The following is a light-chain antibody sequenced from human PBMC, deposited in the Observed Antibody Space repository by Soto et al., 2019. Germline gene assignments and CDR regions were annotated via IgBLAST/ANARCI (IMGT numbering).Light chain of an antibody. CDR2: WAS. CDR3: QQFYTTPYT. V-gene: IGKV4-1*01. Sequence: DIVMTQSPDSLAESLGERATINCKSSQSVLYSSNNNNYLAWYQQKPGQPPKLLIYWASTREFGVPDRFSGSGSGTDFTLTISSLQAEDVAVYYCQQFYTTPYTFGQGTKLEIK. J-gene: IGKJ2*01. CDR1: QSVLYSSNNNNY.